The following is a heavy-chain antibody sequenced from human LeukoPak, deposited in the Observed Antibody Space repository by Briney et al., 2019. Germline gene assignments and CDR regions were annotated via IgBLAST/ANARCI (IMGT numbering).Heavy chain of an antibody. CDR2: VKQDGSEK. J-gene: IGHJ4*02. CDR1: GFTFSSYE. Sequence: GGSLRLSCAASGFTFSSYEMSWVRQAPGKGLEWVANVKQDGSEKYYVDSVKGRFTISRDNAKNSLYLQMNSLRAEDTAVYYCARVQAAEDYWGQGTLVTVSS. CDR3: ARVQAAEDY. D-gene: IGHD6-13*01. V-gene: IGHV3-7*01.